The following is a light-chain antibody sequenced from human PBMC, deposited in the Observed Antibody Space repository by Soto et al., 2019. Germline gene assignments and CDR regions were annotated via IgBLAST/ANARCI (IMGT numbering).Light chain of an antibody. CDR2: AAS. V-gene: IGKV3-20*01. Sequence: EIVLTQSPGTLSLSPGERATLSCRASQSVSSSYLAWYQQKPGQAPRLLMYAASSRATGIPDRFSGSGSGTGVTLTISRLEPEDVAVYYCQQYGSSPMYSFGQGTKLEIK. J-gene: IGKJ2*03. CDR3: QQYGSSPMYS. CDR1: QSVSSSY.